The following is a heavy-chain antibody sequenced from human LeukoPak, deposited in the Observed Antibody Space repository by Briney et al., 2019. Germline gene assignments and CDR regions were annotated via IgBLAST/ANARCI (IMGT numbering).Heavy chain of an antibody. V-gene: IGHV3-23*01. CDR1: GFSFSNYG. D-gene: IGHD2-15*01. CDR2: ISATGGFT. J-gene: IGHJ3*02. Sequence: GGSLRLSCAASGFSFSNYGMSWVRQAPGKGLEWVSAISATGGFTYYADSVKGRFTISRDNSKNTLYLQMNSLRAEDTAVYYCARDFCSGGSCYPDAFDIWGQGTMVTVSS. CDR3: ARDFCSGGSCYPDAFDI.